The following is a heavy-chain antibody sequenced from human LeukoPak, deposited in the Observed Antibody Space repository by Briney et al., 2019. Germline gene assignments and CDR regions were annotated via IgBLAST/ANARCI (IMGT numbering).Heavy chain of an antibody. CDR1: GFMFSGYW. V-gene: IGHV3-74*01. D-gene: IGHD3-3*01. CDR2: IDNDGNGI. Sequence: PGGSLRLSCAASGFMFSGYWMHWVRQGPEKGLELVSRIDNDGNGIIYADSVKGRFTTSRDNPKNTLYLQMSSLRVEDTAVYYCATGGGWEPSSGVVTHIDVWGKGTTVTVSS. CDR3: ATGGGWEPSSGVVTHIDV. J-gene: IGHJ6*03.